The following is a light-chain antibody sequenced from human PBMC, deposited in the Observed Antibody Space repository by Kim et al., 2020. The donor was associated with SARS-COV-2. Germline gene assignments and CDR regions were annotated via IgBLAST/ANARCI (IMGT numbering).Light chain of an antibody. CDR1: SSNIGKNY. V-gene: IGLV1-51*01. Sequence: GQKVTISCSGSSSNIGKNYVSWYQQFQGTAPKFLIYDNNKRPSGIPDRFSGSKSDTSATLGITGLQTGDEADYYCGTWDSSLSAYVFGTGTKVTVL. CDR3: GTWDSSLSAYV. CDR2: DNN. J-gene: IGLJ1*01.